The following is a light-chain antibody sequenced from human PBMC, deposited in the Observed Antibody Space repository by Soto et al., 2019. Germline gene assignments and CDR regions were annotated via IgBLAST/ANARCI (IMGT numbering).Light chain of an antibody. Sequence: EIVLTQSPGTLSLSPGDRATLSCRASQSISNNYLAWYQQKPGQAPRLLIYGASMRATGIPARLSGKGSGAECTLTIVRREPEACGEYYSQLYGSSPPFTFGPGTKVDIK. CDR3: QLYGSSPPFT. CDR1: QSISNNY. V-gene: IGKV3-20*01. J-gene: IGKJ3*01. CDR2: GAS.